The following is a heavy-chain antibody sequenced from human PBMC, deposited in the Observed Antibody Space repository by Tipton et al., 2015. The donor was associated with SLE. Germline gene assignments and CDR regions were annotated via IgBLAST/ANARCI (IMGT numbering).Heavy chain of an antibody. V-gene: IGHV4-39*07. CDR3: AREAVGAKMS. CDR2: INYSGSP. Sequence: TLSLTCAVSGGSLSSTTDYWGWIRQPPGKGPECIGTINYSGSPNYSPSLKSRVTISADTAKNQISLRLTSVTAADTAVYYCAREAVGAKMSWGQGILVTVSS. CDR1: GGSLSSTTDY. D-gene: IGHD5-12*01. J-gene: IGHJ1*01.